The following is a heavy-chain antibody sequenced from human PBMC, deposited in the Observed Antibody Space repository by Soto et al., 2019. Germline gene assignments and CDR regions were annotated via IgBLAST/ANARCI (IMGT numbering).Heavy chain of an antibody. CDR1: GGSMSEYF. Sequence: SETLSLTCSVSGGSMSEYFWSWIRQSPGKGLEWIGYIYYLGSTDYNPSLKSRVTISVDTSKRQFSLRLTSVTAADTAVYYCARDGYDGSGSPYPAYWGPGAQVTVSS. CDR3: ARDGYDGSGSPYPAY. CDR2: IYYLGST. D-gene: IGHD3-10*01. V-gene: IGHV4-59*01. J-gene: IGHJ4*02.